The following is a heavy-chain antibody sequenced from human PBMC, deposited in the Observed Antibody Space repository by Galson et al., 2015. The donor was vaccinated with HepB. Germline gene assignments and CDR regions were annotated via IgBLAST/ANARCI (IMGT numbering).Heavy chain of an antibody. CDR3: ARDDPYSDGAFDI. Sequence: SETLSLTCTVTGYSISSGYYWGWIRQPPGKGLEWIGSIYHSGSTYYNPSLKSRVTISVDTSKNQFSLKLSSVTAADTAVYYCARDDPYSDGAFDIWGQGTMVTVSS. D-gene: IGHD3-3*01. CDR2: IYHSGST. J-gene: IGHJ3*02. V-gene: IGHV4-38-2*02. CDR1: GYSISSGYY.